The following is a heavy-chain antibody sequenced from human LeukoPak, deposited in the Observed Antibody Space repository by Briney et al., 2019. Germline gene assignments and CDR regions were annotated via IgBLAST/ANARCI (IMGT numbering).Heavy chain of an antibody. J-gene: IGHJ4*02. CDR1: GYSISSGYY. Sequence: PSETLSLTCAVSGYSISSGYYWGWIRQPPGKGLEWIGSIYHSGSTYYNPSLKSRVTISVDTSKNQFSLKLSSVTAADTAVYYCASSSSGSYGNYFDYWGQGTLVTVSS. V-gene: IGHV4-38-2*01. CDR2: IYHSGST. CDR3: ASSSSGSYGNYFDY. D-gene: IGHD1-26*01.